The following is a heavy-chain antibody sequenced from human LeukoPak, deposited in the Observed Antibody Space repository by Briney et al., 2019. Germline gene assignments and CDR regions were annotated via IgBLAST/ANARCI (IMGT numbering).Heavy chain of an antibody. J-gene: IGHJ3*02. Sequence: PGGSLRLSCAASGFTFSSYAMHWVRQAPGKGLEWVAVISYDGSNKYYADSVKGRFTISRDNSKNTLYLQMNSLRAEDTAVYYCARALFPVGATSAFDIWGQGTMVTVSS. CDR2: ISYDGSNK. CDR3: ARALFPVGATSAFDI. V-gene: IGHV3-30*14. CDR1: GFTFSSYA. D-gene: IGHD1-26*01.